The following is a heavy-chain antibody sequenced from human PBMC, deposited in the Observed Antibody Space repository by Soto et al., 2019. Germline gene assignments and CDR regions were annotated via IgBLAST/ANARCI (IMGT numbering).Heavy chain of an antibody. J-gene: IGHJ4*02. Sequence: GGSLRLSCAASGFTFSDYYMSWIRQAPGKGLEWVSYISSSGSTIYYADSVKGRFTISRDNSKNTLYLQMNSLRAEDTAVYYCARDLSSYGNFDYWGQGTLVTVSS. CDR1: GFTFSDYY. CDR2: ISSSGSTI. D-gene: IGHD5-18*01. CDR3: ARDLSSYGNFDY. V-gene: IGHV3-11*04.